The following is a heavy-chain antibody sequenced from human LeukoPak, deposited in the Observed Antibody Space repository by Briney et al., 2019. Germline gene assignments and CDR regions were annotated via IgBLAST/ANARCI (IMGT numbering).Heavy chain of an antibody. V-gene: IGHV1-8*01. CDR2: MNPNSGNT. CDR1: GYTFTSYD. CDR3: ARGGATRGDAFDI. Sequence: ASVKVSCKASGYTFTSYDINWVRQATGQGLEWMGWMNPNSGNTGYAQKFQGRVTMTRDTSTSTVYMELSSLRSEDTAVYYCARGGATRGDAFDIWGQGTMVTVSS. J-gene: IGHJ3*02. D-gene: IGHD1-26*01.